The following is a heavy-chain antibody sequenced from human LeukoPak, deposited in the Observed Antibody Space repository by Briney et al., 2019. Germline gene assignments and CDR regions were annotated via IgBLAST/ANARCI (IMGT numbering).Heavy chain of an antibody. CDR2: ISAYNGNT. J-gene: IGHJ4*02. Sequence: ASVKVSCKASGYTFTGYYMHWVRQAPGQGLEWMGWISAYNGNTNYAQKLQGRVTMTTDTSTSTAYMELRSLRSDDTAVYYCARDLGVRDGSSFDYWGQGTLVTVSS. CDR3: ARDLGVRDGSSFDY. V-gene: IGHV1-18*04. D-gene: IGHD5-24*01. CDR1: GYTFTGYY.